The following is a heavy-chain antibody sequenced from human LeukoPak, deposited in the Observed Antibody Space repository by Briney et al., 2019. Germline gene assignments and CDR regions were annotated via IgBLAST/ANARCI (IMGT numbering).Heavy chain of an antibody. J-gene: IGHJ3*02. V-gene: IGHV3-64*01. Sequence: PGGSLRLSCAASGFTFSSYAMHWVRQAPGKGLDYVSAISSNGGSTYYANSVKGRFTISRDNSKNTLYLQMGSLRAEDMAVYYCARASRPYSGYDRGAFDIWGQGTMVTVSS. CDR1: GFTFSSYA. CDR3: ARASRPYSGYDRGAFDI. D-gene: IGHD5-12*01. CDR2: ISSNGGST.